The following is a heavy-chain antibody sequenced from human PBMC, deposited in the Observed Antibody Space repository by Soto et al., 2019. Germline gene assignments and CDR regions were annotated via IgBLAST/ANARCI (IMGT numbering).Heavy chain of an antibody. CDR2: IRSKAYGGTT. CDR3: TRVPGYCSSTSCYRLTYYYYGMDV. Sequence: PGGSLRLSCAASGFTFSSYSMNWVRQAPGKGLEWVGFIRSKAYGGTTEYAASVKGRFTISRDDSKSIAYLQMNSLKTEDTAVYYCTRVPGYCSSTSCYRLTYYYYGMDVWGQGTTVTVSS. J-gene: IGHJ6*02. CDR1: GFTFSSYS. D-gene: IGHD2-2*02. V-gene: IGHV3-49*04.